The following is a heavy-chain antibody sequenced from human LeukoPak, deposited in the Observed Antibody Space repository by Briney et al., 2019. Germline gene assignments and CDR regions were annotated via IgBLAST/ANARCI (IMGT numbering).Heavy chain of an antibody. V-gene: IGHV4-59*08. Sequence: PSETLSLTCTVSGGSISSNYWSWIRQPPGKGLEWIGYLYYSGSTNYNPSLKSRVTISVDTSKKQISLKLSSVTAADTAVYYCARHGRRNYYYYMDVWGKGTTVTVSS. CDR1: GGSISSNY. J-gene: IGHJ6*03. CDR2: LYYSGST. CDR3: ARHGRRNYYYYMDV.